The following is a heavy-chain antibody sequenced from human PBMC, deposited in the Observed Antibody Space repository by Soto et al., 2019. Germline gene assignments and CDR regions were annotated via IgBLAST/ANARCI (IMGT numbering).Heavy chain of an antibody. J-gene: IGHJ6*02. CDR1: VFTFSSYS. CDR2: ISSSSSTI. Sequence: GWSLRLSCAASVFTFSSYSMNWVRQAPGKGLEWVSYISSSSSTIYYADSVKGRFTISRDNAKNSLYLQMNSLRDEDTAVYYCARDRGILWFGELGYGMDVWGQGTTVTVSS. D-gene: IGHD3-10*01. V-gene: IGHV3-48*02. CDR3: ARDRGILWFGELGYGMDV.